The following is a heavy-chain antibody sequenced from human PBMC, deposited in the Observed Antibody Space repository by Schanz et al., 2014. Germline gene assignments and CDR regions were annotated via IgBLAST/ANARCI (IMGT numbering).Heavy chain of an antibody. Sequence: QVQLVESGGGLVKPGGSLRLSCAASGLTFSDYYMSWIRQPPGKGLEWIGHIFYTGYTYNNPSLGSRVTMSVDTSKNQFSLKLAFVTAADTAVYYCARCLRNYDIMTGYNLSFDYWGLGTLVTVSS. CDR3: ARCLRNYDIMTGYNLSFDY. J-gene: IGHJ4*02. V-gene: IGHV4-59*04. CDR2: IFYTGYT. D-gene: IGHD3-9*01. CDR1: GLTFSDYY.